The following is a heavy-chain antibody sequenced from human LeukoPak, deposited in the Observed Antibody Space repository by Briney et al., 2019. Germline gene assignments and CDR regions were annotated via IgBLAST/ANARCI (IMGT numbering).Heavy chain of an antibody. CDR3: ANLNDFWSGYFRGFDP. V-gene: IGHV1-69*01. D-gene: IGHD3-3*01. CDR1: GGTFSSYA. Sequence: GASVKVSCKASGGTFSSYAISWVRQAPGQGLEWMGGIIPIFGTANYAQKFQGRVTITADESTSTAYMELSSLRSEDTAVYYCANLNDFWSGYFRGFDPWGQETWSPSPQ. J-gene: IGHJ5*02. CDR2: IIPIFGTA.